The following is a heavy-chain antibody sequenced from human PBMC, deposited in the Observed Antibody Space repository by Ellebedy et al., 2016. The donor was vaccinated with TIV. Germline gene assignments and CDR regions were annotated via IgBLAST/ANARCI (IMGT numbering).Heavy chain of an antibody. V-gene: IGHV1-18*01. CDR3: ARDQEEQLVRPLSYFQH. Sequence: ASVKVSXXASGYTFTSYGISWVRQAPGQGLEWMGWISAYNGNTNYAQKLQGRVTMTTDTSTSTAYMELRSLRSDDTAVYYCARDQEEQLVRPLSYFQHWGQGTLVTVSS. D-gene: IGHD6-6*01. CDR2: ISAYNGNT. CDR1: GYTFTSYG. J-gene: IGHJ1*01.